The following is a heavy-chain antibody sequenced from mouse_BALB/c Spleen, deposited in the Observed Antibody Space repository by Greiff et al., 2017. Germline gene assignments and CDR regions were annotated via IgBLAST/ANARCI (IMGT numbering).Heavy chain of an antibody. D-gene: IGHD1-2*01. Sequence: VQLKESGPELVKPGASVKLSCKASGYSFTGYFMNWVKQSHGKSLEWIGGINPYNGDTRYNQKFKGKATLTVDKSSSTAHMELLSLTSEDSAVYYCGRLTSATSAMDYWGQGTSVTVSS. CDR1: GYSFTGYF. J-gene: IGHJ4*01. CDR3: GRLTSATSAMDY. V-gene: IGHV1-37*01. CDR2: INPYNGDT.